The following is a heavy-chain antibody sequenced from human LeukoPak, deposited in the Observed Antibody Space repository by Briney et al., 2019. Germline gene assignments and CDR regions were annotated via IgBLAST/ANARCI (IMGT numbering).Heavy chain of an antibody. CDR2: VSGSGAGT. CDR1: GLTFNTYA. D-gene: IGHD2-21*02. J-gene: IGHJ2*01. Sequence: GGSLRLSCAASGLTFNTYAMSWVRQAPGKGLQWVSTVSGSGAGTFYGDSVKGRFTISRDNSDNTLFLQMNSLSADDTAVYFCAKGPRAGLRYWYFDLWGRGSLVTVSS. CDR3: AKGPRAGLRYWYFDL. V-gene: IGHV3-23*01.